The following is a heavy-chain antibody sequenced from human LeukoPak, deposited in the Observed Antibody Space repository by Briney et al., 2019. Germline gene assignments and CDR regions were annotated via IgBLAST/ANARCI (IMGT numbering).Heavy chain of an antibody. Sequence: GRSLRLSCAASGFTFSSYGMHWVRQAPGKELEWVAVIWYDGSNKYYADSVKGRFTISRDNSKNTLYLQMNSLRAEDTAVYYCARGDYYDSSGYYRPGYWGQGTLVTVSS. CDR2: IWYDGSNK. CDR1: GFTFSSYG. V-gene: IGHV3-33*01. CDR3: ARGDYYDSSGYYRPGY. J-gene: IGHJ4*02. D-gene: IGHD3-22*01.